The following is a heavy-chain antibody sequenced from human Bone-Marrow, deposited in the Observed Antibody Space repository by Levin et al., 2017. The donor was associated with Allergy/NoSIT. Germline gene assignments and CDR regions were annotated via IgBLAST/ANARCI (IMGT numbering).Heavy chain of an antibody. Sequence: GASVKVSCKGSGYSFTNSWIGWVRQMPGKGLEWMGIINPADLETRYRPSFQGQVTISVDKSISTSYLHWGSLKASDTAIYFCAKQGCVTSSCYTVDFWGQGTLVTVSS. CDR2: INPADLET. J-gene: IGHJ4*02. V-gene: IGHV5-51*01. CDR3: AKQGCVTSSCYTVDF. D-gene: IGHD3-10*01. CDR1: GYSFTNSW.